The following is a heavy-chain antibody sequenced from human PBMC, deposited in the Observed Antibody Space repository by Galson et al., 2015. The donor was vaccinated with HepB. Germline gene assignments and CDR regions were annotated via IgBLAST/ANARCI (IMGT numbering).Heavy chain of an antibody. V-gene: IGHV3-74*01. Sequence: SLRLSCAASGFTFSNYWMHWVRQTPGKGLVWVSRINSDGSTTGYADSVKGRFTISRDNAKNTLYLQMNSLTVEDTAMYYCARAQYCSSTSCYKLVDYWGQGTLVTVSS. D-gene: IGHD2-2*02. CDR2: INSDGSTT. CDR1: GFTFSNYW. CDR3: ARAQYCSSTSCYKLVDY. J-gene: IGHJ4*02.